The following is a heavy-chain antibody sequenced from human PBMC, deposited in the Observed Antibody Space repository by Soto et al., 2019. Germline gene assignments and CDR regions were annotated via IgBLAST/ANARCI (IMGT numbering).Heavy chain of an antibody. J-gene: IGHJ5*02. Sequence: QVQLVQSGAEVKKPGASVKVSCKASGYTFTSYGISWVRQAPGQGLEWMGWIRAYNGNTNYAQKLQGRVTMTTDTSTSTAYMELRSLRSDDTAVYYCARSHHCTNGVCFPNWFDPWGQGTLVTVSS. CDR3: ARSHHCTNGVCFPNWFDP. V-gene: IGHV1-18*01. CDR1: GYTFTSYG. D-gene: IGHD2-8*01. CDR2: IRAYNGNT.